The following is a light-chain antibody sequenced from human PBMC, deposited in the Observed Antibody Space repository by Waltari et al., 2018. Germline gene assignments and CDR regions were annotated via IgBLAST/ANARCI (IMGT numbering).Light chain of an antibody. CDR2: EVK. CDR1: SSDVGRYNR. J-gene: IGLJ3*02. V-gene: IGLV2-18*02. CDR3: SSYTNDKNVL. Sequence: QSALTQPPSVSGSPGHSVTISCTGRSSDVGRYNRLSSNQQTPGTAPKLMIYEVKYRPSGVPDRFSGSKSGNTASLIISGLQAEDEGDYFCSSYTNDKNVLFGGGTKLTVL.